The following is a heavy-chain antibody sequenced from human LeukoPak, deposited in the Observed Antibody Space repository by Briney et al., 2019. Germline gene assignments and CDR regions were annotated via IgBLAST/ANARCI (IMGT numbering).Heavy chain of an antibody. Sequence: SETLSLTCTVSGGSISSSSYYWGWIRQPPGKGLEWIGSIYYSGSTYYNPSLKSRVTISVDTSKNQFSLKLSSVTAADTAVYYCARDVPFVNANYGDPNNWFDPWGQGTLVTVSS. D-gene: IGHD4-17*01. J-gene: IGHJ5*02. CDR3: ARDVPFVNANYGDPNNWFDP. CDR1: GGSISSSSYY. V-gene: IGHV4-39*07. CDR2: IYYSGST.